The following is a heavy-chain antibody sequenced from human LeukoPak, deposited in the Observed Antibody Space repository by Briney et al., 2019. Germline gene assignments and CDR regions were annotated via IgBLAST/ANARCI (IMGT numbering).Heavy chain of an antibody. CDR2: ISSSSSYI. J-gene: IGHJ3*02. CDR1: GFTFSSYS. Sequence: GGSLRLSCAASGFTFSSYSMNWVRQAPGKGLEWVSSISSSSSYIYYADSVKGRFTISRDNAKNSLYLQMNSLRAEDTAVYYCARGWFGELSQIDAFDIWGQGTMVTVSS. V-gene: IGHV3-21*01. CDR3: ARGWFGELSQIDAFDI. D-gene: IGHD3-10*01.